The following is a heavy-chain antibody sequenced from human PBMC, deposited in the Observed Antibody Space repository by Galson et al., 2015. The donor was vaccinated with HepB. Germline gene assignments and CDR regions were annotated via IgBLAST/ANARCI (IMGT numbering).Heavy chain of an antibody. V-gene: IGHV3-15*01. CDR2: IKSETDGGTT. J-gene: IGHJ6*02. D-gene: IGHD5-18*01. CDR1: GFTFSNAW. Sequence: SLRLSCAASGFTFSNAWMSWVRQAPGKGLEWVGRIKSETDGGTTDYAAPVKGRFTISRDDSKNTLYLQMNSLKTEDTAVYYCTSNVDTARNYWGQGTTVTVSS. CDR3: TSNVDTARNY.